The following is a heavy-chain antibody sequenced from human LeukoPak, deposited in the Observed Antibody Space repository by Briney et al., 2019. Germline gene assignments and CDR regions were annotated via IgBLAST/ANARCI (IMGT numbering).Heavy chain of an antibody. Sequence: SQTLSVTCAISGDSVSSNSVTWNWIRQSPSRGLEWLGRTYYRSKWYHDYAVSVKSRITINPDTSKNQFSLQLNYVTPEDTAVYYCAREGNAYYFDYWGQGTLVAVSS. CDR1: GDSVSSNSVT. CDR2: TYYRSKWYH. D-gene: IGHD1-1*01. V-gene: IGHV6-1*01. J-gene: IGHJ4*02. CDR3: AREGNAYYFDY.